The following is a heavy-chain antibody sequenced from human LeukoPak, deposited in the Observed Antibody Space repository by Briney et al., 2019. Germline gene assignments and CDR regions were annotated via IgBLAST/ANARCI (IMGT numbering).Heavy chain of an antibody. Sequence: GGSLRLSCAASGFTFSSYSMDWVRQAPGKGLEWVSSISSSSSYIYYADSVKGRFTISRDNSKNTLYLQMNSLRAEDTAVYYCAKDPDYYDSSGPNWFDPWGQGTLVTVSS. CDR2: ISSSSSYI. CDR3: AKDPDYYDSSGPNWFDP. V-gene: IGHV3-21*04. CDR1: GFTFSSYS. D-gene: IGHD3-22*01. J-gene: IGHJ5*02.